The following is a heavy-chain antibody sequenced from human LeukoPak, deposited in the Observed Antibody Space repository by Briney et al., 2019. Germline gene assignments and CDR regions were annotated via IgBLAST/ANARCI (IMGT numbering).Heavy chain of an antibody. CDR1: GYTFNTYG. V-gene: IGHV1-18*01. D-gene: IGHD6-13*01. Sequence: GASVKVSCKTSGYTFNTYGIAWVRQAPGQGFEWMGWISAYNGNTNYAQKLQGRVTMTTDTSTSTAYMELRSLRSDDTAVYYCARDFSAAGNYWGQGTLVTVSS. CDR3: ARDFSAAGNY. J-gene: IGHJ4*02. CDR2: ISAYNGNT.